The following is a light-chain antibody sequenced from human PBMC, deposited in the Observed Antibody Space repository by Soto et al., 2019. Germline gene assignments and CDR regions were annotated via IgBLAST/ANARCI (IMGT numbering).Light chain of an antibody. CDR2: GAS. J-gene: IGKJ1*01. Sequence: IVLTQSPATLSVSPGERTHLPCKARPGGSRHLAWYQQKPGQAPRLLIYGASNRATGIPARFSGSGSGTEFTLTISSLQSEDFAVYYCQQYNNWPRTFGQGTKVEIK. CDR1: PGGSRH. V-gene: IGKV3-15*01. CDR3: QQYNNWPRT.